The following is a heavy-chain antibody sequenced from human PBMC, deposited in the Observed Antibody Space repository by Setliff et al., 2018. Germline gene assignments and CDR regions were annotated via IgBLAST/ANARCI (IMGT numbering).Heavy chain of an antibody. D-gene: IGHD2-15*01. V-gene: IGHV4-4*07. CDR3: ARDRVVVLAGRRGFYFDY. CDR2: LYTSGDT. CDR1: GGPISSHY. Sequence: PSETLSLTCTVSGGPISSHYWTWIRQPAGKGLEWIGRLYTSGDTNYNPSLKSRVSMSLDTSKNQFSLKLSSVTAADTAVYYCARDRVVVLAGRRGFYFDYWGQGTLVTVSS. J-gene: IGHJ4*02.